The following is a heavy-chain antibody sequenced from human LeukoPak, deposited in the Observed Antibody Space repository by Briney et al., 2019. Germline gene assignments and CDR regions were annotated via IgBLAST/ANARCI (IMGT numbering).Heavy chain of an antibody. CDR3: ARDYYDSSGSYYIDY. CDR2: IWYDGSNK. D-gene: IGHD3-22*01. CDR1: GFTFSRFG. Sequence: GSSLRLSCAASGFTFSRFGMHWVRQAPGKGLEWVAVIWYDGSNKYYADPVKGRFTISRDTSKNTLYLQMNSLRAEDTAVYYCARDYYDSSGSYYIDYWGQGALVTVSS. J-gene: IGHJ4*02. V-gene: IGHV3-33*01.